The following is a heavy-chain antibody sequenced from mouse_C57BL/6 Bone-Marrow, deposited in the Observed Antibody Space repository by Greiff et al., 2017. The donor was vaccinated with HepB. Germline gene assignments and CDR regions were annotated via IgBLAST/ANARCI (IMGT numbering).Heavy chain of an antibody. CDR3: ARKPITTVVAPYFDV. Sequence: QVQLQQPGAELVKPGASVKLSCKASGYTFTSYWMHWVKQRPGQGLEWIGMIHPNSGSTNYNEKFKSKATLTVDKSSGTAYMQLSSLTSEDSAVYYCARKPITTVVAPYFDVWGTGTTVTVSS. J-gene: IGHJ1*03. V-gene: IGHV1-64*01. CDR2: IHPNSGST. CDR1: GYTFTSYW. D-gene: IGHD1-1*01.